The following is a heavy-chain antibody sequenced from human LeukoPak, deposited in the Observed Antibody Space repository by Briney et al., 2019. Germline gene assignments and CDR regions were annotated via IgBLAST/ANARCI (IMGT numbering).Heavy chain of an antibody. CDR1: GFTLSGYW. V-gene: IGHV3-7*01. Sequence: GGSLRLSCAASGFTLSGYWMSWVRQAPGKGLEWVARLHADGIERYYVDPVKGRFTISRDNAKNSLHLQMYSLRLDDTAVYYCARGGYSFDYLGQGTLVAVSS. D-gene: IGHD5-12*01. CDR3: ARGGYSFDY. CDR2: LHADGIER. J-gene: IGHJ4*02.